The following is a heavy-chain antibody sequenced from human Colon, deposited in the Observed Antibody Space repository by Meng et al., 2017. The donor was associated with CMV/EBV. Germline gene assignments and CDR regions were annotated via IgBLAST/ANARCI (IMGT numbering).Heavy chain of an antibody. CDR2: INHSGST. Sequence: PAGAVLLTPSGPMSPPCSVFGGSFSGYYWSWIRQPPGKGLEWIGEINHSGSTNYNPSLKSRVTISVDTSKNQFSLKLSSVTAADTAVYYCASILFAAAAGGWGGYWGQGTLVTVSS. CDR3: ASILFAAAAGGWGGY. J-gene: IGHJ4*02. D-gene: IGHD6-13*01. CDR1: GGSFSGYY. V-gene: IGHV4-34*01.